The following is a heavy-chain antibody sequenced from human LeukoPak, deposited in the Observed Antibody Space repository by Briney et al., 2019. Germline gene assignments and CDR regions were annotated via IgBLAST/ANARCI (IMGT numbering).Heavy chain of an antibody. Sequence: GGSLRLSCAASGFTFSSYGMHWVRQAPGKGLEWVPGIGTAGDTYFPGSVKGRFTISRENAKNSLFLQMNSLRAEDTAVYYCARDIHGMDVWGQGTTVTVSS. CDR3: ARDIHGMDV. CDR2: IGTAGDT. J-gene: IGHJ6*02. CDR1: GFTFSSYG. V-gene: IGHV3-13*01.